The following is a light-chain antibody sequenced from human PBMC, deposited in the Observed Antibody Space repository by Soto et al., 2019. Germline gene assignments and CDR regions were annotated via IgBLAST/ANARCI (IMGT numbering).Light chain of an antibody. CDR3: QQYNNWPFS. V-gene: IGKV3-15*01. CDR1: QSISSN. Sequence: EIVMTQSAATLSVSPGERGNLXCRASQSISSNFHWYQQRTGKARRHLIFGASTRAPGSPARFSGSGSGTEFTRPISSRQSDDFAVYYGQQYNNWPFSFGQGTRLEIK. J-gene: IGKJ5*01. CDR2: GAS.